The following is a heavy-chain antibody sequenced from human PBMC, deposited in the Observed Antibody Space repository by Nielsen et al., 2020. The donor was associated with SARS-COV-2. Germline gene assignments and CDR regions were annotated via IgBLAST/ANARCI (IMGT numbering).Heavy chain of an antibody. CDR1: GGSISSYY. J-gene: IGHJ4*02. D-gene: IGHD3-22*01. CDR3: ARHAAVGLGTTYYDSTGYFYHFDY. Sequence: SETLSLTCTVSGGSISSYYWSWIRQPPGKGLEWIGYIYYTGSTKYNPALKSRVTISVDTSKKQFSLKLTSVTAADAADYYCARHAAVGLGTTYYDSTGYFYHFDYWGQGTPVTVSS. V-gene: IGHV4-59*08. CDR2: IYYTGST.